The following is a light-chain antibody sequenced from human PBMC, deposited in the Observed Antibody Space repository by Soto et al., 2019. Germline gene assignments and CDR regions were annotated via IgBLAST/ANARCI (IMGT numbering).Light chain of an antibody. Sequence: QSALTQPASVSGSPGQSITISCTGTSSDVGGYNYVSWFQQHPGKAPNLMIYDVYRRPSGVSYRFSGSKSGNTASLTTSGLQAEDEADYYCSSYTTRSTVVFGGGTKVTVL. CDR3: SSYTTRSTVV. CDR1: SSDVGGYNY. V-gene: IGLV2-14*01. J-gene: IGLJ2*01. CDR2: DVY.